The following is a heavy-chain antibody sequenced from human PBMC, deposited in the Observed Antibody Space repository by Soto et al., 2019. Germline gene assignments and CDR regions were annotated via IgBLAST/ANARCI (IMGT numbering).Heavy chain of an antibody. CDR2: ISGSGGST. J-gene: IGHJ3*02. D-gene: IGHD3-9*01. CDR1: GFTFSSYA. Sequence: PGGSLRLSCAASGFTFSSYAMSWVRQAPGKGLEWVSAISGSGGSTYYADSVKGRFTISRDNSKNTLYLQMNSLRAEDTAVYYCAKDPYDILTGSDDFDIWGQGTMVTVSS. CDR3: AKDPYDILTGSDDFDI. V-gene: IGHV3-23*01.